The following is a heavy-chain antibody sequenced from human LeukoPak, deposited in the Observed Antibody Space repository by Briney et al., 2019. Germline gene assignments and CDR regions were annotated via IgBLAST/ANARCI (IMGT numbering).Heavy chain of an antibody. CDR3: AKGRGAVAGLFDY. J-gene: IGHJ4*02. CDR2: ISSSSSTI. Sequence: GSLRLSCAASGFTFSSYSMNWVRQAPGKGLEWVSYISSSSSTIYYADSVKGRFTISRDNAKNSLYLQMNSLRAEDTAVYYCAKGRGAVAGLFDYWGQGTLVTVSS. V-gene: IGHV3-48*01. CDR1: GFTFSSYS. D-gene: IGHD6-19*01.